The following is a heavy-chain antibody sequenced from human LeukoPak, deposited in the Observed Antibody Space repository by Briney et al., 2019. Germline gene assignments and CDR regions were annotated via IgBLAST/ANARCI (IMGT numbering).Heavy chain of an antibody. CDR3: ARPRRTDRGYYMDV. CDR1: GGSISSGSYY. V-gene: IGHV4-61*10. D-gene: IGHD3-10*01. CDR2: IYYSGST. Sequence: SQTLSLTCTVSGGSISSGSYYWSWIRQPAGKGLEWIGYIYYSGSTNYNPSLKSRVTISVDTSKNQFSLKLSSVTAADTAVYYCARPRRTDRGYYMDVWGKGTTVTISS. J-gene: IGHJ6*03.